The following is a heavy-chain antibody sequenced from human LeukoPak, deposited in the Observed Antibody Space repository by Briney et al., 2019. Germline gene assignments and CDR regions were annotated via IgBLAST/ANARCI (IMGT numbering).Heavy chain of an antibody. Sequence: ASETLSLTCTVSSGSISTSNYYWGWVRQPPGKALEWIGNIFYSGSTYYSPSLKSRVTISLDTSRNQFSLKLSSVTAADTAVYYCARRFYYYYYMDVWGKGTTVTISS. J-gene: IGHJ6*03. CDR3: ARRFYYYYYMDV. CDR2: IFYSGST. V-gene: IGHV4-39*07. CDR1: SGSISTSNYY.